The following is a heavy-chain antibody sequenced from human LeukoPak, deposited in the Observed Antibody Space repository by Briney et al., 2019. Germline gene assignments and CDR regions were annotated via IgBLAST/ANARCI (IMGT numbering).Heavy chain of an antibody. CDR3: ARDIHSGSYSWFDP. Sequence: QPGGSLRLSCAASGFTFSSYAMHWVRQAPGKGLEYVSAISSNGGSTYYANSVKGRFTISRDNSKNTLYLQMGSLRAEDMAVYYCARDIHSGSYSWFDPWGQGTLVTVSS. V-gene: IGHV3-64*01. J-gene: IGHJ5*02. D-gene: IGHD1-26*01. CDR1: GFTFSSYA. CDR2: ISSNGGST.